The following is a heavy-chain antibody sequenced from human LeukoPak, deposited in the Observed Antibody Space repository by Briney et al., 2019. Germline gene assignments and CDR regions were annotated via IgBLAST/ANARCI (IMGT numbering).Heavy chain of an antibody. Sequence: SETLSLTCTVSSGFSSSFYWGWIRQPPGKGLEWIGYIYYSGSTNYNPSLQSRVTISVDTTKNQFSLKLSSVTAADTAVYYCARYYGSDSYYFDYWGQGTLVTVSS. V-gene: IGHV4-59*08. CDR1: SGFSSSFY. D-gene: IGHD3-10*01. CDR3: ARYYGSDSYYFDY. J-gene: IGHJ4*02. CDR2: IYYSGST.